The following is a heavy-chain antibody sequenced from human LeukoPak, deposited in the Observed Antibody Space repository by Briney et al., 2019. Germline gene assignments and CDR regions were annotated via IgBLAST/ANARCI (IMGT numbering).Heavy chain of an antibody. J-gene: IGHJ4*02. CDR2: IYYSGST. D-gene: IGHD6-13*01. Sequence: SETLSLTCTVSGGSISSYYWSWIRQPPGKGLEWIGYIYYSGSTNYNPPLKSRVTISVDTSKNQFSLKLSSVTAADTAVYYCARTGHSSSWYYFDYWGQGTLVTVSS. V-gene: IGHV4-59*01. CDR3: ARTGHSSSWYYFDY. CDR1: GGSISSYY.